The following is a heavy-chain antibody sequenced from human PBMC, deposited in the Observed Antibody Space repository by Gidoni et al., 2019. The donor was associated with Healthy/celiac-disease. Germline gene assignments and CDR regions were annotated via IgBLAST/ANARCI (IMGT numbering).Heavy chain of an antibody. CDR1: GGSISSSNW. CDR3: ARWFGDPSFDY. J-gene: IGHJ4*02. V-gene: IGHV4-4*02. CDR2: IYHSGST. D-gene: IGHD3-10*01. Sequence: QVQLQESGPGLVKPSGTLSLTCAVSGGSISSSNWWSWVRQPPGKWLEWIGEIYHSGSTNYNPSLKSRVTRSVDKSKNQFSLKLSSVTAADTAVYYCARWFGDPSFDYWGQGTLVTVSS.